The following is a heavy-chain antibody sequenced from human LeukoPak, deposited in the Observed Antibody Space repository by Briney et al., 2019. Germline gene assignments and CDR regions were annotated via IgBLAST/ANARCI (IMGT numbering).Heavy chain of an antibody. CDR2: IRYDGSNK. V-gene: IGHV3-30*02. CDR1: GFTFSSYG. J-gene: IGHJ4*02. D-gene: IGHD2-2*01. Sequence: GGSLRLSXAASGFTFSSYGMHWDRQAPGKGLEWVAFIRYDGSNKYYADSVKGRFTISRDNSKNTLYLQMNSLRAEDTAVYYCAKSLGYCSSTSCPFDYWGQGTLVTVSS. CDR3: AKSLGYCSSTSCPFDY.